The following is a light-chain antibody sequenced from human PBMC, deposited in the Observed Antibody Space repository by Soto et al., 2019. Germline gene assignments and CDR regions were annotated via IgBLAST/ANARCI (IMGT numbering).Light chain of an antibody. J-gene: IGKJ2*01. CDR2: DAI. V-gene: IGKV3-20*01. Sequence: TLSCRASQSVTGTNLAWYQQRAGQAPRLLIYDAIRRATGIPDRFSGSGSGADFTLTISRLEPEDFAVYYCHQYGSSLGTFGQGTKVDIK. CDR3: HQYGSSLGT. CDR1: QSVTGTN.